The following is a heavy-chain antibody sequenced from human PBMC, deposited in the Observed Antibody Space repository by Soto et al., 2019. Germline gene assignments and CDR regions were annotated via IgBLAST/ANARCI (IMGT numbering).Heavy chain of an antibody. Sequence: QVQLVESGGGVVQPGRSLKLSCAASGFSFSGYGMHWVRQAPGKGLEWVTLISYDGDSKLYADSVKGRFTISRDNSKNMLYLQMSSLRTDDSAVYYCAKGLDIVLVPGGIKPCYYYGVDVWGQGTTITVSS. CDR3: AKGLDIVLVPGGIKPCYYYGVDV. D-gene: IGHD2-2*03. CDR2: ISYDGDSK. J-gene: IGHJ6*02. V-gene: IGHV3-30*18. CDR1: GFSFSGYG.